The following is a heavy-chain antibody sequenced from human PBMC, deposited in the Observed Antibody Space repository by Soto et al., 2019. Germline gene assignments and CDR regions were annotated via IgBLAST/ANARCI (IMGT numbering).Heavy chain of an antibody. CDR3: ARVRRYDILTGFLSNWFDP. CDR1: GFTFSDYY. Sequence: GGSLRLSCAASGFTFSDYYMSWIRQAPGKGLEWVSYISSSSSYTNYADSVKGRFTISRDNAKNSLYLQMNSLRAEDTAVYYCARVRRYDILTGFLSNWFDPWGQGTLVTVSS. V-gene: IGHV3-11*05. D-gene: IGHD3-9*01. CDR2: ISSSSSYT. J-gene: IGHJ5*02.